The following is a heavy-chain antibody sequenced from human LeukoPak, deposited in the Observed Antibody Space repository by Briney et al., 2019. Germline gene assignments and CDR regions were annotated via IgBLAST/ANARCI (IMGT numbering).Heavy chain of an antibody. J-gene: IGHJ5*02. CDR1: DDSISSGLYY. CDR2: IHARGNT. V-gene: IGHV4-61*02. CDR3: ARVEVEHYGSGSYTWFDL. D-gene: IGHD3-10*01. Sequence: SETLSLTCTVSDDSISSGLYYWSWIRQPAGRGLEWIGRIHARGNTIYNPSLNSRVIISVDSSRRQFSLKLSSVSAADSAVYYCARVEVEHYGSGSYTWFDLWGQGTLVAVSS.